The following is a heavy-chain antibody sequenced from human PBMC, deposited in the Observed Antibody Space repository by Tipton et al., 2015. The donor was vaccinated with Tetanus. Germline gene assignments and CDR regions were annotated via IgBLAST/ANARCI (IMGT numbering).Heavy chain of an antibody. CDR2: IYTSGST. J-gene: IGHJ4*02. CDR1: GGSISSYY. Sequence: TLSLTCTVSGGSISSYYWSWIRQPAGKGLEWIGRIYTSGSTNYNPSLKGRVTISVDTSKNQFSLKLSSVTAADTAVYYCAREDGYNPEYYFDYWGQGTLVTVSS. V-gene: IGHV4-4*07. CDR3: AREDGYNPEYYFDY. D-gene: IGHD5-24*01.